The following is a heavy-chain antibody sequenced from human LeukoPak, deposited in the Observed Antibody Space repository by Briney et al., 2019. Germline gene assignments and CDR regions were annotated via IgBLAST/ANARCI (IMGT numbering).Heavy chain of an antibody. Sequence: GGSLRLSCAASGFTFSSYAMYCVRQAPGKGLEYVSAISSNGGSTYYADSVKGRFTISRDNSKNTLYLQMGSLRAEDMAVYSCARVSGDGYYFDYWGQGTLVTVSS. J-gene: IGHJ4*02. V-gene: IGHV3-64*02. CDR3: ARVSGDGYYFDY. CDR2: ISSNGGST. CDR1: GFTFSSYA.